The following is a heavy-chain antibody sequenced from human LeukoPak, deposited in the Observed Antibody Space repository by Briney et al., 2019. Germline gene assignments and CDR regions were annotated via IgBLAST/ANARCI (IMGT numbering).Heavy chain of an antibody. V-gene: IGHV3-30*18. CDR1: GFTFSSYG. Sequence: PGRSLRLSCAASGFTFSSYGMHWVRQAPGKGLEWVAVISYDGSNKYYADSVKGRFTISRDNSKNTLYLQMNSLRAEDTAVYYCAKDRVADYYGSGSYYGVGYYFDCWGQGTLVTVSS. CDR2: ISYDGSNK. D-gene: IGHD3-10*01. CDR3: AKDRVADYYGSGSYYGVGYYFDC. J-gene: IGHJ4*02.